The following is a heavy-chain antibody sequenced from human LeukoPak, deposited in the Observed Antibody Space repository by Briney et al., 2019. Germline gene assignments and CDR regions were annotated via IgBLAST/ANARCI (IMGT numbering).Heavy chain of an antibody. D-gene: IGHD2-21*02. J-gene: IGHJ4*02. CDR3: TAIRPDY. CDR1: GFTFSSYR. V-gene: IGHV3-74*01. Sequence: PGGSLRLSCAASGFTFSSYRMHWVRQAPGKGLVWVSRIKSDDSSTDYADSVKGRFTISRDNAKNTLYLQMNSLRVEDMAVYYCTAIRPDYWGRGTLVTVSP. CDR2: IKSDDSST.